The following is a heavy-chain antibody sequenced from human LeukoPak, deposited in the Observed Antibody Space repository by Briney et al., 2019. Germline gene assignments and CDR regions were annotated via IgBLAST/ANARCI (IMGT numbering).Heavy chain of an antibody. CDR1: GFTFSSYG. Sequence: GGSLRLSCAASGFTFSSYGMHWVRQAPGKGLEWVAFIRYDGSNKYYADSVKGRFTISRDNSKNTLYLQMNGLRAEDTAVYYCAKEDGGYSYGYGDFDYWGQGTLVTVSS. CDR2: IRYDGSNK. V-gene: IGHV3-30*02. D-gene: IGHD5-18*01. CDR3: AKEDGGYSYGYGDFDY. J-gene: IGHJ4*02.